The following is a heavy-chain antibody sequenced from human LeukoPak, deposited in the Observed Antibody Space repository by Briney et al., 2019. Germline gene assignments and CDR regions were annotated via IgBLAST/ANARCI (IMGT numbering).Heavy chain of an antibody. CDR1: GFTFGSYG. V-gene: IGHV3-33*01. Sequence: PGGSLRLSCAASGFTFGSYGMHWVRQAPGKGLEWVAVIWYDGSNKYYADSVKGRSTISRDNSKNTLYLQMNSLRAEDTAVYYCARVSVAGTNDAFDIWGQGTMVTVSS. CDR2: IWYDGSNK. D-gene: IGHD6-19*01. J-gene: IGHJ3*02. CDR3: ARVSVAGTNDAFDI.